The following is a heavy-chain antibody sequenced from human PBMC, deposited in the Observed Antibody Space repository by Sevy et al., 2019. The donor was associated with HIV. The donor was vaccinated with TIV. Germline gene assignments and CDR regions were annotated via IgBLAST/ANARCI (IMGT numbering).Heavy chain of an antibody. CDR2: ISGSSNYI. CDR1: GFTFINYN. J-gene: IGHJ4*02. CDR3: ARGPPDGSYDYFDH. V-gene: IGHV3-21*06. D-gene: IGHD1-26*01. Sequence: GGSLRLSCAASGFTFINYNMNWVRQAPGKGLEWVSSISGSSNYIYYAESMKGRFIISRDNVKDTLFLQMNSLRGDDTAVYYCARGPPDGSYDYFDHWGLGTLVTVSS.